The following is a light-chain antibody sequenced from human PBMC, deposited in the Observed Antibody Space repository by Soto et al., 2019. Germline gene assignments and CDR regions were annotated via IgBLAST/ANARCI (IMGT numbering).Light chain of an antibody. J-gene: IGLJ1*01. V-gene: IGLV2-14*01. CDR1: SSDVGNYKY. Sequence: QSALTQPASAPGSPGQSITISCTGTSSDVGNYKYVSWYQQHPGKAPKLMIYEVSNRPSGVSNRFSGSKSGNTAPLTISGLQAEDETDYYCFSYTSSGTYVFGTGTKVTVL. CDR3: FSYTSSGTYV. CDR2: EVS.